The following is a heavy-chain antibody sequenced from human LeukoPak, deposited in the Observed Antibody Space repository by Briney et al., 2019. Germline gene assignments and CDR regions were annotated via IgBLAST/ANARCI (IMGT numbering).Heavy chain of an antibody. CDR2: IWDDGSSQ. Sequence: GGSLRLSCAAYGFTFSSYGMHWVRQAPGKGLEWVAVIWDDGSSQKYADSVKGRFTISRDNSKNMLYLQMNSLRAEDTAVYYCAKDQWNPDYWGQGTLVIVSS. J-gene: IGHJ4*02. CDR1: GFTFSSYG. V-gene: IGHV3-33*06. D-gene: IGHD6-19*01. CDR3: AKDQWNPDY.